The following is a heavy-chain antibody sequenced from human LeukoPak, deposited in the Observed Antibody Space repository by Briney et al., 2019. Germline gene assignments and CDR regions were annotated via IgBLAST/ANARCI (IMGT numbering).Heavy chain of an antibody. D-gene: IGHD6-19*01. Sequence: GGSLRLSCAASGFAFSSYSMNWVRQAPGKGLEWVSSISSSSSYIYYADSVKGRFTISRDNAKNSLYLQMNSLRAEDTAVYYCARERGEWSSGWYPYYYYGMDVWGQGTTVTVSS. J-gene: IGHJ6*02. CDR1: GFAFSSYS. V-gene: IGHV3-21*01. CDR2: ISSSSSYI. CDR3: ARERGEWSSGWYPYYYYGMDV.